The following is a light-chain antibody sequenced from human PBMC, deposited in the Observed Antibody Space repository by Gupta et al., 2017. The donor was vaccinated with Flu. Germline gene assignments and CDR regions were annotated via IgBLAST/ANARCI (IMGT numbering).Light chain of an antibody. V-gene: IGLV1-44*01. Sequence: QSVLPQPPSASGTPGQRVTISCSGSSSNIGSNTVNWYQQLPGTAPKLLIYSNNQRPSGVPDRFSGSKSGTSASLAISGLQSEDEADYYCAAWDDSRNGVVFGGGTELTVL. CDR2: SNN. J-gene: IGLJ2*01. CDR1: SSNIGSNT. CDR3: AAWDDSRNGVV.